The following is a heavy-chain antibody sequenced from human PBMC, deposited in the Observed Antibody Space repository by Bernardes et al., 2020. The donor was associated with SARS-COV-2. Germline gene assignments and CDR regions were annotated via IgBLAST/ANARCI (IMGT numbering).Heavy chain of an antibody. D-gene: IGHD2-2*01. CDR2: ISRSNTYI. CDR1: GLTFSSYS. J-gene: IGHJ6*02. V-gene: IGHV3-21*01. CDR3: VRSTIVPAAMWGFYYGMDV. Sequence: GGSLRLSCAGSGLTFSSYSMNWVRQAPGKGLEWVSSISRSNTYIYYADSVKGRFTISRDNAKNSLYLQMNSLSAEDTALYYCVRSTIVPAAMWGFYYGMDVWGQGTTVTVSS.